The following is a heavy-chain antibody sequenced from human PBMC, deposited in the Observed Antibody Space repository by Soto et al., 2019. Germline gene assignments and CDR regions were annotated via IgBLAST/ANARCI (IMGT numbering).Heavy chain of an antibody. CDR3: ARFPTSNIVATDYHYYYGMDV. Sequence: SETLTLTCAVSGGSISSSNGWSWVRQPPGKGLEWIGEIYHSGSTNYNPSLKSRVTISVDKSKNQFSLKLSSVSAADTAVYYCARFPTSNIVATDYHYYYGMDVWGQGTTVTVSS. CDR2: IYHSGST. D-gene: IGHD5-12*01. J-gene: IGHJ6*02. CDR1: GGSISSSNG. V-gene: IGHV4-4*02.